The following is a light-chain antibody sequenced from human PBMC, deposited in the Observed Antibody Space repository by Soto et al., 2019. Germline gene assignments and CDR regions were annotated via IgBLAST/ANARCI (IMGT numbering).Light chain of an antibody. V-gene: IGKV1-5*03. CDR3: QHYNSYSEA. Sequence: DIQMTQSPSTLSGSVGDRVTITCRASQNIYTWLAWYQQKPGKAPKLLIYKASTLKSGVPSRFSGSGSGTEFTLTISSLQPDDFATYYCQHYNSYSEAFGQGTKVDI. CDR2: KAS. J-gene: IGKJ1*01. CDR1: QNIYTW.